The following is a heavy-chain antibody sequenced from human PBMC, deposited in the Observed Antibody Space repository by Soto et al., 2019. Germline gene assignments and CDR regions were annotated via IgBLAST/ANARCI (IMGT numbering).Heavy chain of an antibody. CDR1: GFTFSSYS. Sequence: EVQLVESGGGLVKPGGSLRLSCAASGFTFSSYSMNWVRQAPGKGLVWVSSISSSSSYIYYADSVKGRFTISRDNAKNSLYMQVNSLRAEATAVYYCAREGIAAALDYWGQGTLVTVSS. V-gene: IGHV3-21*01. D-gene: IGHD6-13*01. J-gene: IGHJ4*02. CDR2: ISSSSSYI. CDR3: AREGIAAALDY.